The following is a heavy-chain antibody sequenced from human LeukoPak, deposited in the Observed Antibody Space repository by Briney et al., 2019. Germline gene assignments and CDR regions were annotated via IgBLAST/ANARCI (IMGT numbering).Heavy chain of an antibody. CDR3: AREVLRYFDWPLFMDV. CDR2: ISAYNGNT. V-gene: IGHV1-18*01. D-gene: IGHD3-9*01. J-gene: IGHJ6*02. Sequence: ASVKVSCKASGYTFTSYGISWVRQAPGQGLEWMGWISAYNGNTNYAQKLQGRVTMTTDTSTSTAYMELRSLRSDDTAVYYCAREVLRYFDWPLFMDVWGQGTTVTVSS. CDR1: GYTFTSYG.